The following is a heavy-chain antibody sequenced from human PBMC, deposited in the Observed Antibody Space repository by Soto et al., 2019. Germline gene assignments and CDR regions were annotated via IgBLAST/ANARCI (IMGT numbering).Heavy chain of an antibody. J-gene: IGHJ4*02. Sequence: QVKLVQSRAEVKTPGSSVNVSCKSSGGNFRSYTMSWVRQAPGQGIEWMGRSIPILDVTDYAQKFQGRLTITVDKSTSTVYMALWSLRSEDTAMYYCSRIYSGYEDSWCQGTLVTVSS. V-gene: IGHV1-69*02. CDR3: SRIYSGYEDS. CDR1: GGNFRSYT. D-gene: IGHD5-12*01. CDR2: SIPILDVT.